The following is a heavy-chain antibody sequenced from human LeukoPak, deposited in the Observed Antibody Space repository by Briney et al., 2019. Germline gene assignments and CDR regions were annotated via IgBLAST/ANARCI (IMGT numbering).Heavy chain of an antibody. V-gene: IGHV4-59*08. CDR2: IYYSGST. Sequence: SETLSLTCTVSGGSISSDYWGWIRQPPGKGLEWIGYIYYSGSTYYNPSLKSRVTISVDTSKNQFSLKLSSVTAADTAVYYCARVFTVVTPLYFDYWGQGTLVTVSS. CDR3: ARVFTVVTPLYFDY. D-gene: IGHD4-23*01. CDR1: GGSISSDY. J-gene: IGHJ4*02.